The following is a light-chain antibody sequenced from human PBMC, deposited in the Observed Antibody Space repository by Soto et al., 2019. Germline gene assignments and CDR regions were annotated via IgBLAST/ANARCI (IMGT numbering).Light chain of an antibody. CDR1: QSVRNVY. V-gene: IGKV3-20*01. CDR3: QQSGSSPRT. Sequence: EIVLTQSPGTLSLSPGERATLSCRASQSVRNVYLAWYQQKPGQAPRLLIYDASNRATGIPDRFSGSGSGTDFTLTINRLEPEDFAVYYCQQSGSSPRTVGQVTKLEIK. CDR2: DAS. J-gene: IGKJ2*01.